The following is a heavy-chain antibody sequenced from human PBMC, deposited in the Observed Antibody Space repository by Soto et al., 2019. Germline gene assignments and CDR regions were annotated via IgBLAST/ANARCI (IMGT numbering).Heavy chain of an antibody. Sequence: GASVKVSCKASGYTFTGYYMHWVRQAPGKGLEWMGGFDPEDGETIYAQKFQGRVTMTEDTSTDTAYMELSSLRSEDTAVYYCATGLWFGDPVGYWGQGTLVTVSS. D-gene: IGHD3-10*01. CDR1: GYTFTGYY. V-gene: IGHV1-24*01. J-gene: IGHJ4*02. CDR2: FDPEDGET. CDR3: ATGLWFGDPVGY.